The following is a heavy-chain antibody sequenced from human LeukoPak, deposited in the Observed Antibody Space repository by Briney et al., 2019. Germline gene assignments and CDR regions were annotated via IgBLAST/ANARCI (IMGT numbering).Heavy chain of an antibody. Sequence: GGSLRLSCTASGFTFSEHWMSWVRQAPGKGLEWVSAISGSGGSTYYADSVKGRFTISRDNSKNTLYLQMNSLRAEDTAVYYCASLTPYYDSSGYYFGYWGQGTLVTVSS. CDR3: ASLTPYYDSSGYYFGY. J-gene: IGHJ4*02. CDR2: ISGSGGST. V-gene: IGHV3-23*01. CDR1: GFTFSEHW. D-gene: IGHD3-22*01.